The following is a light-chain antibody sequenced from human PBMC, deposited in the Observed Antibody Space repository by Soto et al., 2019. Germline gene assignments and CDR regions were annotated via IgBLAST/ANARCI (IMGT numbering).Light chain of an antibody. J-gene: IGLJ2*01. Sequence: QSALTQPASVSGSPGQSITISCTGTSSDVGSYNLVSWYQQHPGKAPKLMIYEDIERPSGVSNRFSGSKSGNTASLTIFGLQTEDEADYYCCSYAGGTSVVFGGGTKLTVL. CDR1: SSDVGSYNL. CDR2: EDI. V-gene: IGLV2-23*01. CDR3: CSYAGGTSVV.